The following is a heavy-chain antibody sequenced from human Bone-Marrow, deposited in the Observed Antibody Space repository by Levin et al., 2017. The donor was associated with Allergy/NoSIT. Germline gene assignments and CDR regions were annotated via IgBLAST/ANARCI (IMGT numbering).Heavy chain of an antibody. CDR3: ARVNDNSGYAYDH. CDR2: IIPILDIT. J-gene: IGHJ4*02. D-gene: IGHD3-22*01. V-gene: IGHV1-69*02. CDR1: GGTFSSYT. Sequence: GASVKVSCKVSGGTFSSYTFSWVRQAPGQGLEWMGRIIPILDITNSAQKFQGRVTITADKSTSTAYMELSSLESEDTAVYYCARVNDNSGYAYDHWGQGTLVTVSS.